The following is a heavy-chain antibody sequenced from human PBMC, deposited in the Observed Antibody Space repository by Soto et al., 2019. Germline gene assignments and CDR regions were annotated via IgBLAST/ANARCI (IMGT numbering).Heavy chain of an antibody. J-gene: IGHJ4*02. V-gene: IGHV3-21*01. Sequence: GGSLRLSCAASGFTFSSYSMNWVRQAPGKGLEWVSSISSSSSYIYYADSVKGRFTISRDNAKNSLYLQMNSLRAEDTAVYYCARDPNLYGSGSYFNYWGQGTLVTVSS. CDR2: ISSSSSYI. CDR3: ARDPNLYGSGSYFNY. CDR1: GFTFSSYS. D-gene: IGHD3-10*01.